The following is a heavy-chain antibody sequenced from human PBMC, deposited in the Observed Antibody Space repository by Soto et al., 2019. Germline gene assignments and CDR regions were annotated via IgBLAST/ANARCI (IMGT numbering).Heavy chain of an antibody. J-gene: IGHJ5*02. V-gene: IGHV4-31*03. CDR1: GGSISSGGYY. D-gene: IGHD2-2*01. CDR3: ASGLVVPAAMYGAENLFDP. CDR2: IYYSGST. Sequence: SETLSLTCTVSGGSISSGGYYWSWIRQHPGKGLEWIGYIYYSGSTYYNPSLKSRVTISVDTSKNQFSLKLSSVTAADTAVYYCASGLVVPAAMYGAENLFDPCGQGTLVTVSS.